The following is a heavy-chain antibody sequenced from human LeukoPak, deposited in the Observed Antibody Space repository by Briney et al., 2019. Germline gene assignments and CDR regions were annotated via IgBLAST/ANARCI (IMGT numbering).Heavy chain of an antibody. Sequence: PETLTLTCTVSGGAIRSHHWNWIRQPAGKGLEWIGRIYSSGYTNDNPFLKSRITMSVDMSKNQFSLRLNSVTAADTAVYYCARGEHSVDSWGQGMLVTVSS. CDR3: ARGEHSVDS. V-gene: IGHV4-4*07. CDR2: IYSSGYT. D-gene: IGHD1/OR15-1a*01. CDR1: GGAIRSHH. J-gene: IGHJ4*02.